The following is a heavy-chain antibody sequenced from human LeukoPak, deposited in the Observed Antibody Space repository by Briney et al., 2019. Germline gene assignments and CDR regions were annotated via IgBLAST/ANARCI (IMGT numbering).Heavy chain of an antibody. Sequence: PSKTLSLTCTVSGGSISSYYWSWIRQPPGKGLEWIGYIYYTGSTNYNPSLNSRVTISVDTSKNQFSLKLSSVTAADTAVYYCARHSGTYYDFDYWGQGTLVTVSS. CDR1: GGSISSYY. CDR2: IYYTGST. CDR3: ARHSGTYYDFDY. D-gene: IGHD1-26*01. J-gene: IGHJ4*02. V-gene: IGHV4-59*01.